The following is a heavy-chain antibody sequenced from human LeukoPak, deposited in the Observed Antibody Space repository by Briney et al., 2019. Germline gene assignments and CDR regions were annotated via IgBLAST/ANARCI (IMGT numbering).Heavy chain of an antibody. V-gene: IGHV4-34*01. Sequence: PSETLSLTCAVYGGSFSGYYWSWIRQPPGKGLEWIGEINHSGSTNYNPSPKSRVTISVDTSKNQFSLKLSSVTAADTAVYYCARAGGNPHFDYWGQGTLVTVSS. CDR1: GGSFSGYY. CDR3: ARAGGNPHFDY. D-gene: IGHD4-23*01. CDR2: INHSGST. J-gene: IGHJ4*02.